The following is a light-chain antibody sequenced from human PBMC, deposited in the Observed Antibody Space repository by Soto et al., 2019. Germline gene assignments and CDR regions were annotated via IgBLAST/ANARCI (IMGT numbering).Light chain of an antibody. CDR3: QKYNSPPHA. J-gene: IGKJ4*01. V-gene: IGKV1-27*01. CDR2: AAS. Sequence: DIQMTQSPSSLSASVGDRVTITCRASQGISNYLAWYQQKPGKVPKLLIYAASTLQSGIPSRFSRSGSGTDFTLTISSLHTEDVATYDCQKYNSPPHAFGGGSKVEIK. CDR1: QGISNY.